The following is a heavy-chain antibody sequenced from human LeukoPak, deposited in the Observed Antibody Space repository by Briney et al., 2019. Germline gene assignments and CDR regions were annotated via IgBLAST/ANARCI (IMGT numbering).Heavy chain of an antibody. V-gene: IGHV3-74*01. Sequence: PGGSLRLSCAASGLTVSSNCMSWVRQAPGKGLVWVSRINSDGSSTSYADSVKGRFTISRDNAKNTLYLQMNSLRAEDTAVYYCARGAENDYSNYYYFDYWGQGTLVTVSS. D-gene: IGHD4-11*01. CDR2: INSDGSST. J-gene: IGHJ4*02. CDR1: GLTVSSNC. CDR3: ARGAENDYSNYYYFDY.